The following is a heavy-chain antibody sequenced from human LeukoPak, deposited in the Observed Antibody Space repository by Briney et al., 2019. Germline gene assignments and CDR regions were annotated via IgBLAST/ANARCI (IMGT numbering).Heavy chain of an antibody. J-gene: IGHJ4*02. Sequence: GESLKISCKGSGYSFTSYWLGWVRQMPGKGLEWMGIIYPGDSDTRYRPPFQGQVAISADKTISTAYLQWSRLKASDTAMYYCASSYCSGGSCNGFPHWGQGTLVTVSS. CDR2: IYPGDSDT. CDR3: ASSYCSGGSCNGFPH. V-gene: IGHV5-51*01. CDR1: GYSFTSYW. D-gene: IGHD2-15*01.